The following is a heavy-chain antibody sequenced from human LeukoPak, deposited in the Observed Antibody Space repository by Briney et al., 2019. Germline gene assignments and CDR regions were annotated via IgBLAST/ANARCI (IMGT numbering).Heavy chain of an antibody. CDR3: ARVREDTAMVSYYFDY. Sequence: SETLSLTCTVSGGSLSSYYWSWIRQPPGRGLEGIGYIYYSGSTNYNPSLKSRVTISVDTSKNQFSLKLSSVTAAETAVYYCARVREDTAMVSYYFDYWGQGTLVTVSS. J-gene: IGHJ4*02. CDR1: GGSLSSYY. V-gene: IGHV4-59*08. D-gene: IGHD5-18*01. CDR2: IYYSGST.